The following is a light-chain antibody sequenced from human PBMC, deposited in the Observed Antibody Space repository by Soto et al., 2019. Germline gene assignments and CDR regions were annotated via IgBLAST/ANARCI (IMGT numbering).Light chain of an antibody. CDR1: SSDIGNYNS. CDR3: SSYTDRKNLV. CDR2: DVT. J-gene: IGLJ1*01. V-gene: IGLV2-8*01. Sequence: QSALTQSPSASGSPGQSVTISCTGTSSDIGNYNSVSWYQQHPGKAPKVMIYDVTKRPSGVPDRFSGSKSGNTASLTVSALHAEDEADYYCSSYTDRKNLVFGTGTKVTVL.